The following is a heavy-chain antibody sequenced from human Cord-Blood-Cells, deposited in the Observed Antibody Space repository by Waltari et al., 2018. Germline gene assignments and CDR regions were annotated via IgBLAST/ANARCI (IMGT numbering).Heavy chain of an antibody. CDR1: GYTFTGYY. D-gene: IGHD2-8*01. CDR2: INPNRGGT. CDR3: ARGPRGWYNWFDP. J-gene: IGHJ5*02. V-gene: IGHV1-2*02. Sequence: QVQLVQSGAEVKKPGASVKVSCKASGYTFTGYYMHWVRQAPGQGLEWMGWINPNRGGTNYAQKFQGRVTRTRDTSISTAYMELSRLRSDDTAVYYCARGPRGWYNWFDPWGQGTLVTVSS.